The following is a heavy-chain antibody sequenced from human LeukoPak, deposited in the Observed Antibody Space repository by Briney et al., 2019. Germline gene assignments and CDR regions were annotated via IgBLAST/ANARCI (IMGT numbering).Heavy chain of an antibody. V-gene: IGHV5-51*01. CDR2: TYPDDSDT. CDR3: VTNQISAEEYQYYMDV. CDR1: GYSFTSYW. J-gene: IGHJ6*03. Sequence: GESLKISCKGSGYSFTSYWIGWVRQMPGKGLEWMGMTYPDDSDTRYSPSFQGQVTISADKSITAAYLQWSSLKASDTAKYFCVTNQISAEEYQYYMDVWAKGTTVIVSS. D-gene: IGHD2-2*01.